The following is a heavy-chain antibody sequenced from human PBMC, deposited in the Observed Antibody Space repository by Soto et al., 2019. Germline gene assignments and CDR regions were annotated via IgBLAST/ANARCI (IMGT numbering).Heavy chain of an antibody. Sequence: PGGSLRLSCAASGFTFSGSAMHWVRQASGKGLEWVGRIRSKANSYATAYAASVKGRFTISRDDSKNTAYLQMNSLKTEDTAVYYCCSAVAGPLTHPCTYWGQGTLVTVSS. CDR2: IRSKANSYAT. CDR3: CSAVAGPLTHPCTY. V-gene: IGHV3-73*01. J-gene: IGHJ4*02. D-gene: IGHD6-19*01. CDR1: GFTFSGSA.